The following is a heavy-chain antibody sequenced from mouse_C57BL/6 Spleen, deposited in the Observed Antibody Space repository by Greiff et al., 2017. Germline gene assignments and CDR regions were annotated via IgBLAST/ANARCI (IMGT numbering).Heavy chain of an antibody. V-gene: IGHV1-53*01. CDR2: INPSNGGT. J-gene: IGHJ4*01. CDR3: AETDYSNYDDMDY. D-gene: IGHD2-5*01. Sequence: QVQLQQPGTELVKPGASVKLSCKASGYTFTSYWMHWVKQRPGQGLEWIGNINPSNGGTNYNEKFKNKATLTVDKSSITAYMQLNSLPSEDSAVYYCAETDYSNYDDMDYWGQGTSVTVSS. CDR1: GYTFTSYW.